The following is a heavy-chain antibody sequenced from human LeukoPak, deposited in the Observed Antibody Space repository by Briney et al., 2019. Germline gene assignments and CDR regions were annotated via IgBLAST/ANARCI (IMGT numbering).Heavy chain of an antibody. D-gene: IGHD4-11*01. CDR2: IYYSGST. Sequence: SETLSLTCTVSGGSISSSSYYWGWIRQPPGKGLEWIGSIYYSGSTYYNPSLKSRVTISVDTSKNQFSLKLSSVTAADTAVYYCASLTTVVDYWGQGTLVTVSS. CDR1: GGSISSSSYY. V-gene: IGHV4-39*01. J-gene: IGHJ4*02. CDR3: ASLTTVVDY.